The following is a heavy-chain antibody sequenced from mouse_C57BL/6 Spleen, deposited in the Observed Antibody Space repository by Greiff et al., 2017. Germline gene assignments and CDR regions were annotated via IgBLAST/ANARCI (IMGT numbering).Heavy chain of an antibody. CDR2: IDPSDSYT. CDR3: ARSYYYGSSYRYFEV. Sequence: VQLQQPGAELVKPGASVKLSCKASGYTFTSYWMQWVKQRPGQGLEWIGEIDPSDSYTNSNQKFKGKATLTVDTSSSTAYRQLSSLTSEDSAVYYCARSYYYGSSYRYFEVWGTGTTVTVSS. V-gene: IGHV1-50*01. CDR1: GYTFTSYW. J-gene: IGHJ1*03. D-gene: IGHD1-1*01.